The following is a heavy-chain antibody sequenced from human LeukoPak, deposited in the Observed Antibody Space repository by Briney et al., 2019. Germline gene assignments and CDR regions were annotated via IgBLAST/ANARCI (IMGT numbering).Heavy chain of an antibody. CDR2: INPNSGGT. V-gene: IGHV1-2*02. J-gene: IGHJ5*02. Sequence: ASVKVSCKASGYTFTGYYIHWVRQAPGQGLEWMAWINPNSGGTNYTQKFQGRVSMTRDTSISTVYMDLSSLRSDDRAVYYCARGSGMTLHKNWFDAWGQGTLVTVSS. D-gene: IGHD1-26*01. CDR1: GYTFTGYY. CDR3: ARGSGMTLHKNWFDA.